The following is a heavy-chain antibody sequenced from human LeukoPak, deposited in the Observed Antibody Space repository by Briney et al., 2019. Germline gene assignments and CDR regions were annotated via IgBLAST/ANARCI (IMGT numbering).Heavy chain of an antibody. V-gene: IGHV3-33*08. CDR3: AGSEVGGILNY. CDR1: GFTFSSYG. J-gene: IGHJ4*02. D-gene: IGHD2-21*01. CDR2: IWYDGSNK. Sequence: RGSPRLSCAASGFTFSSYGMHWVCQAPGKGLEWVAVIWYDGSNKYYADSVKGRFTISRDNSKNTLYLQMNSLRAEDTAVYYCAGSEVGGILNYCGQGTLVSASS.